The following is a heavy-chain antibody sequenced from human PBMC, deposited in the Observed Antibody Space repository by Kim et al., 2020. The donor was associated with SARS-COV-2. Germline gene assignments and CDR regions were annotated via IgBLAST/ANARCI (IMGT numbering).Heavy chain of an antibody. Sequence: YNPSLKSRVTISVDTSYNQFSLKLSSVTAADTAVYYCARVGYGGATTFDYWGQGTLVTVSS. V-gene: IGHV4-30-2*04. J-gene: IGHJ4*02. D-gene: IGHD1-26*01. CDR3: ARVGYGGATTFDY.